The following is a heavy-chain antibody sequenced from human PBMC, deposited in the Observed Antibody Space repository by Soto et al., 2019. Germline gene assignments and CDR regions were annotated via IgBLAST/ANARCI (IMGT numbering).Heavy chain of an antibody. J-gene: IGHJ6*03. CDR1: GFTFSSYD. CDR2: IGTAGDT. CDR3: ARDRLSTTTVTTRNYYYYYMDV. Sequence: SGGSLRLSCAASGFTFSSYDMHWVRQATGKGLEWVSAIGTAGDTYYPGSVKGRFTISRENAKNSLYLQMNSLRAGDTAVYYCARDRLSTTTVTTRNYYYYYMDVWGKGTTVTVSS. D-gene: IGHD4-17*01. V-gene: IGHV3-13*01.